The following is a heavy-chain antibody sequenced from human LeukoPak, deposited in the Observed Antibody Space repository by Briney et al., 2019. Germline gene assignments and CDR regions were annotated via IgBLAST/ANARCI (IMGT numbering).Heavy chain of an antibody. Sequence: GGYLRLSCAASGFTFSSYEMNWVRQAPGKGLEWVSYISSSGSTIYYADSVKGRFTISRDNAKNSLYLQMNSLRAEDTAVYYCARDGGWFGDANWFDPWGQGTLVTVSS. V-gene: IGHV3-48*03. D-gene: IGHD3-10*01. CDR1: GFTFSSYE. CDR3: ARDGGWFGDANWFDP. J-gene: IGHJ5*02. CDR2: ISSSGSTI.